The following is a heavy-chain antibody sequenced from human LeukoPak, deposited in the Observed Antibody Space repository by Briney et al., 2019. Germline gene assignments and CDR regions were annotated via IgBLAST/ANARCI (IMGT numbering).Heavy chain of an antibody. CDR3: IKDLRLDLHLDTFHM. CDR2: ISWGCGSS. Sequence: PRRSLRLSCVASGFSLDDYAMHWVRPDPGKGLEWVSSISWGCGSSVYADSVRGRFTISRDNAKNSLYLQMNSLTPEDTALYYCIKDLRLDLHLDTFHMWGQGTMVTVSS. D-gene: IGHD1-1*01. CDR1: GFSLDDYA. J-gene: IGHJ3*02. V-gene: IGHV3-9*01.